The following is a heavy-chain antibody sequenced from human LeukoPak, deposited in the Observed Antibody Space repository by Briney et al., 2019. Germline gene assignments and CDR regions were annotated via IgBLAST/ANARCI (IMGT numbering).Heavy chain of an antibody. CDR2: MQIDGSKE. Sequence: PGGSLRLSCAASGFSFSRHWMSWVRQAPGKELEWVANMQIDGSKEYYVDSVKGRFIVSRDNTMNSLYLQMNSLRAEDTAMYYCAREFPDSTATGPAFDFWGQGTMVTVSS. V-gene: IGHV3-7*01. CDR3: AREFPDSTATGPAFDF. D-gene: IGHD6-13*01. J-gene: IGHJ3*01. CDR1: GFSFSRHW.